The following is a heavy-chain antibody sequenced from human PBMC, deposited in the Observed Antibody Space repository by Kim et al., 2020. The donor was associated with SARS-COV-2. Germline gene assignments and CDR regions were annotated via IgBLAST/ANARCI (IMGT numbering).Heavy chain of an antibody. J-gene: IGHJ4*02. V-gene: IGHV1-46*01. Sequence: ASVKVSCKASGYSFSSYSIHWVRQAPGLGLQWMGGISPTLATTTYAQRFEGRLSVTRDTLTTTVYLDLSSLRSEDTAVYYCARHTVGHFFDHWGQGTPV. CDR1: GYSFSSYS. CDR3: ARHTVGHFFDH. CDR2: ISPTLATT. D-gene: IGHD2-21*01.